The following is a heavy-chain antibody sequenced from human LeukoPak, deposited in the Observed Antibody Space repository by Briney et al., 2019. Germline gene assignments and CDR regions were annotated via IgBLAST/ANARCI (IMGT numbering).Heavy chain of an antibody. J-gene: IGHJ4*02. V-gene: IGHV3-7*05. CDR3: ARDRYNSFVDY. Sequence: GGSLRLSCAASGFTFSTYWMSWVRQAPGKGLEWVANINQDGSERYYVDSVKGRFTISRDNAKKSLYLRMNSLRAEDTAVYYCARDRYNSFVDYWGQGTLVTVSS. CDR2: INQDGSER. D-gene: IGHD1-14*01. CDR1: GFTFSTYW.